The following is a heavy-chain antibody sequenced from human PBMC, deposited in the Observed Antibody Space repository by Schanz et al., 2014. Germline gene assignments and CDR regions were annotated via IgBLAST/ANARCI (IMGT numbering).Heavy chain of an antibody. V-gene: IGHV1-69*04. J-gene: IGHJ3*02. CDR3: ARDGSGSYRAFDI. CDR2: IIPILGII. D-gene: IGHD1-26*01. CDR1: GGTFSSFG. Sequence: VQLEQSGAEVKKPGSSVKVSCKASGGTFSSFGINWVRQAPGQGLEWMGRIIPILGIINYAQKFQGRVTITADKSTSTAYMELSSLRFEDTAVYYCARDGSGSYRAFDIWGQGTMVNVSS.